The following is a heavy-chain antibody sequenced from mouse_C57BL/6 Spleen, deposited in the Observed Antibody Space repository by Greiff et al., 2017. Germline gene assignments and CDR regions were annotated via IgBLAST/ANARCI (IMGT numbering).Heavy chain of an antibody. Sequence: EVQLQQSGPELVKPGASVKISCTASGYSFTDYNMNWVKQSNGKSLEWIGVINPNDGTTSYNQKFKGKATLSVDKSYSTAYMKLNSLTSEDSAVYYCARWPDDGYSAWFAYWGQGTLVTVSA. J-gene: IGHJ3*01. V-gene: IGHV1-39*01. CDR1: GYSFTDYN. CDR3: ARWPDDGYSAWFAY. CDR2: INPNDGTT. D-gene: IGHD2-3*01.